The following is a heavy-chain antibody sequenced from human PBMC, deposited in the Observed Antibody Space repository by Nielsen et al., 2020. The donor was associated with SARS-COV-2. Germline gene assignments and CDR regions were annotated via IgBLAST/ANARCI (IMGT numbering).Heavy chain of an antibody. CDR3: ARGVLMNGYAFDS. Sequence: GSLRLSCSVSGDSIVPYSWTWIRQPQGKGLEWIGYVYYSGSTNYNPSLKSRVTMSLDTSKNQFSLKLTSVTAADTAVYFCARGVLMNGYAFDSWGQGTLITVSS. J-gene: IGHJ4*02. D-gene: IGHD3-16*01. CDR2: VYYSGST. CDR1: GDSIVPYS. V-gene: IGHV4-59*01.